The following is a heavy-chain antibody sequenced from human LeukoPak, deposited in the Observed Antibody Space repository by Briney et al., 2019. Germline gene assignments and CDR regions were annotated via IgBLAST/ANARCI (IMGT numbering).Heavy chain of an antibody. D-gene: IGHD2-15*01. Sequence: KPSETLSLTCTVSAGSISSYYWSWLRQPGGKGLEWIGRIYTRGSTNYNPSLKSLVTISVVTSKNPLSLKLRSVTAADTAVYYCARDWDCSGGSCYNDYWGQGTLVTVSS. V-gene: IGHV4-4*07. CDR3: ARDWDCSGGSCYNDY. CDR2: IYTRGST. J-gene: IGHJ4*02. CDR1: AGSISSYY.